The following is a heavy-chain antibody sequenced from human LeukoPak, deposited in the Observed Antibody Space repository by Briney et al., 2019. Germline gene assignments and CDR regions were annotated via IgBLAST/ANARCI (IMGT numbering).Heavy chain of an antibody. J-gene: IGHJ5*02. D-gene: IGHD6-19*01. CDR1: GFTFSSYA. Sequence: GGSLRLSCAASGFTFSSYAMSWVRQAPGKGLEWVSAISGSGGSTYYADSVKGRFTISRDNSKNTLYPQMNSLRAEDTAVYYCAKDFLSSSGSSWFDPWGQGTLVTVSS. CDR3: AKDFLSSSGSSWFDP. V-gene: IGHV3-23*01. CDR2: ISGSGGST.